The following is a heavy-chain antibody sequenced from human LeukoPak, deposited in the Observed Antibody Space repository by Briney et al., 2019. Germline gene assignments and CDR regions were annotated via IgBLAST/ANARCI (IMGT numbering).Heavy chain of an antibody. V-gene: IGHV3-21*01. J-gene: IGHJ3*02. Sequence: GGSLRLSCAASGFTFRRYSMNWVRQAQGKGLEWVSSISSSSSYIYYADSVKGRFTISRDNAKNSLYLQMNSLRAEDTAVYHCASSRTYYDFWSGYYPRRDAFDIWGQGTMVTVSS. CDR3: ASSRTYYDFWSGYYPRRDAFDI. CDR1: GFTFRRYS. D-gene: IGHD3-3*01. CDR2: ISSSSSYI.